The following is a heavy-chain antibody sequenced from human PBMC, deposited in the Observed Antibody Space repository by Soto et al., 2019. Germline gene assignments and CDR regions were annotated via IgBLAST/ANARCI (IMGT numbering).Heavy chain of an antibody. CDR1: GGSFSGYY. D-gene: IGHD2-8*02. V-gene: IGHV4-34*01. Sequence: SETLSLTCAVYGGSFSGYYWSWIRQPPGKGLEWVGEINHSGSTNYNTSLKSRVTISVDTTKNQSSLKMSSGTAADTAVYYCARGSTGSYYYYGMDVWGQGTTVTVSS. J-gene: IGHJ6*02. CDR2: INHSGST. CDR3: ARGSTGSYYYYGMDV.